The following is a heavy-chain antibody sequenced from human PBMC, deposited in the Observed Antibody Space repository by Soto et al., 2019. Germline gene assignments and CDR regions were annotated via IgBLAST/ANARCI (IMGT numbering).Heavy chain of an antibody. CDR3: ARANTCPLY. V-gene: IGHV3-30-3*01. CDR2: ISSDGSNK. D-gene: IGHD2-8*01. CDR1: GFTFTSYA. Sequence: QVQLAESGGGVVQPGRSLRLSCAASGFTFTSYAMHWVRQAPGKGLEWVAVISSDGSNKYYADSVKGRFTISRDNSKNTLYLQVDSLRTEDTAVYYCARANTCPLYWGQGTLVTVSS. J-gene: IGHJ4*02.